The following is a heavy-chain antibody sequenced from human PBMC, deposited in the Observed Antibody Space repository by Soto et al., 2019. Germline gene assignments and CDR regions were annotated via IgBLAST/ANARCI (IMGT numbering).Heavy chain of an antibody. V-gene: IGHV3-7*05. CDR3: AREAV. CDR2: IKQEGSEQ. J-gene: IGHJ6*02. CDR1: GFTFSGCW. Sequence: EVQLVESGGGLVQPGGSLRLSCAASGFTFSGCWMSWVRQAPGKGLEWVSNIKQEGSEQFYVDSVKGRFTISTDNAKNSMYLPMNRLRAEDTAVYYCAREAVWGQGTTVTVSS.